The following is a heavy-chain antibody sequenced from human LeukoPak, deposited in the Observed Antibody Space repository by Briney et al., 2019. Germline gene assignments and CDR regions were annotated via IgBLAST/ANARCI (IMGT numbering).Heavy chain of an antibody. V-gene: IGHV3-30*04. CDR2: RSYDGSNK. J-gene: IGHJ6*03. D-gene: IGHD6-13*01. Sequence: PGGSLRLSCAASGFTFSSYAMHWVRQAPGKGLAWVAVRSYDGSNKYYADSVKGRFTISRDNSKNTLYLQMNSLRAEETAVYYCARERIAAAGRGGGYYMDVWGKGTTVTVSS. CDR1: GFTFSSYA. CDR3: ARERIAAAGRGGGYYMDV.